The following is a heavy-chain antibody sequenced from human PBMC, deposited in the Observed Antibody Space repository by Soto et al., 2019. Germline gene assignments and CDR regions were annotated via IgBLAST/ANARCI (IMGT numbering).Heavy chain of an antibody. CDR1: GFTFSSYV. J-gene: IGHJ5*02. CDR2: ISPSGDST. V-gene: IGHV3-23*01. Sequence: GGSLRLSCSASGFTFSSYVMSWVRQAPGRGLEWVSTISPSGDSTYHADSVKGRFTISRDNSKNSLYLQMNSLRAEDTALYYCAKLKWEELSVPWGRGTLVTVSS. CDR3: AKLKWEELSVP. D-gene: IGHD1-26*01.